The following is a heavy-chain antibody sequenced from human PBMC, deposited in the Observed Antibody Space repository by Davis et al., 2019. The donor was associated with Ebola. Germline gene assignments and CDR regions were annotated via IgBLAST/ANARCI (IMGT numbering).Heavy chain of an antibody. CDR2: IYYRGST. V-gene: IGHV4-59*01. Sequence: SETLSLTCTVSGGSISSYYWSWIRQPPGKGLEWIGYIYYRGSTNYNPSLKSRVTISVDTSKNQFSLKLSSVTPADTAVYYCARDRGVTPFDYWGQGTLVTVSS. J-gene: IGHJ4*02. CDR3: ARDRGVTPFDY. CDR1: GGSISSYY. D-gene: IGHD2-21*02.